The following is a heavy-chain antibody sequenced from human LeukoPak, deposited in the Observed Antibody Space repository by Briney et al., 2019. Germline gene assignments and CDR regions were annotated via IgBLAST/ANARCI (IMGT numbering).Heavy chain of an antibody. D-gene: IGHD3-16*01. Sequence: SGGSLRLSCAASGFTFSYYTMNWVRLAPGKGLEWVSSIRSSDSYSNYADSVKGRFTISRDNANNSLCLQMSSLRAEDSAVYYCARQGVGVDYWGQGTLVTVSS. J-gene: IGHJ4*02. CDR3: ARQGVGVDY. V-gene: IGHV3-21*06. CDR2: IRSSDSYS. CDR1: GFTFSYYT.